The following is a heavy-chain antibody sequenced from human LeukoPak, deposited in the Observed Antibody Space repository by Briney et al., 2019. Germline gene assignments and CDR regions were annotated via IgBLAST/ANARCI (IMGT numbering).Heavy chain of an antibody. CDR1: GFTFSSYA. D-gene: IGHD4-17*01. V-gene: IGHV3-30*04. CDR2: ISYDGSNK. J-gene: IGHJ4*02. Sequence: SGGSLRLSCAASGFTFSSYAMHWVRQAPGKGLEWVAVISYDGSNKYYADSVKGRLTISRDNSKNTLYLQMNSLRGEDTAVYYCAKHKENYGDSCLDDYWGQGTLVTVSS. CDR3: AKHKENYGDSCLDDY.